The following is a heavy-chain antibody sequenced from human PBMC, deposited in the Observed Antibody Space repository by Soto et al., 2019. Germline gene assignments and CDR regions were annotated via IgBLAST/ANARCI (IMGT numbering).Heavy chain of an antibody. V-gene: IGHV4-59*08. CDR2: IYYSGST. J-gene: IGHJ6*03. D-gene: IGHD3-3*01. Sequence: PSETLSLTCTVSGGSISSYYWSWIRQPPGKGLEWIWYIYYSGSTNYNPSLKSRVTISVDTSKNQFSLKLSSVTAADTAVYYCARHYSPEYDFWSGCVYYYYMDVWGKGTAVTVSS. CDR3: ARHYSPEYDFWSGCVYYYYMDV. CDR1: GGSISSYY.